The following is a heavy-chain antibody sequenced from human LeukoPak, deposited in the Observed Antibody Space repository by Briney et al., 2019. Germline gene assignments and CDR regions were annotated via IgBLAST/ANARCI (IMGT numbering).Heavy chain of an antibody. V-gene: IGHV1-18*01. CDR1: GYTFTSYG. D-gene: IGHD3-3*01. Sequence: GASVKVSCKASGYTFTSYGISWVRQAPGQGLEWMGWISAYNGNTNYAQKLQGRVTMTTDTSTSTAYMELSSLRSEDTAVYYCARVPAHWWLLYGANYYYYMDVWGKGTTVTVSS. J-gene: IGHJ6*03. CDR2: ISAYNGNT. CDR3: ARVPAHWWLLYGANYYYYMDV.